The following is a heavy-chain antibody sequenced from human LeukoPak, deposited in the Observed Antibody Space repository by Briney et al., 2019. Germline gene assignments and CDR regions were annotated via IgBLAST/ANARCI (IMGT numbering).Heavy chain of an antibody. CDR1: GGTFSSYA. J-gene: IGHJ6*03. CDR3: ARDDSWSSSDYYYMDV. CDR2: IIPIFGTA. Sequence: PVKVSCKASGGTFSSYAISWVRQAPGQGLEWMGGIIPIFGTANYAQKCQGRVTITTDESTSTAYMELSSLRSEDTAVYYCARDDSWSSSDYYYMDVWGKGTTVTVSS. V-gene: IGHV1-69*05. D-gene: IGHD6-6*01.